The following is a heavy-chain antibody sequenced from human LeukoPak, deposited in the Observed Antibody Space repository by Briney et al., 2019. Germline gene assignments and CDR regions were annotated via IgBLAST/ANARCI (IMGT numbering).Heavy chain of an antibody. D-gene: IGHD5-12*01. CDR3: ARLPRYGGYDHFDY. CDR1: GDSIDSYY. J-gene: IGHJ4*02. CDR2: IYYRGTT. Sequence: PSETLSLTRTVSGDSIDSYYWSWIRQPPGKGLEWIGYIYYRGTTSYNPFLKSRVTISVDTSKNQFSLKLNSVTAADTAVYCCARLPRYGGYDHFDYWGQGILVIVSS. V-gene: IGHV4-59*12.